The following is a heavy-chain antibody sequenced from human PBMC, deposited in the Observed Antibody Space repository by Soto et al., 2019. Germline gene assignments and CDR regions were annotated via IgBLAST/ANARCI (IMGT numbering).Heavy chain of an antibody. V-gene: IGHV3-23*01. D-gene: IGHD6-6*01. J-gene: IGHJ4*02. Sequence: HPGGSLRLSCAASGFTFSSYAMSWVRQAPGKGLEWVSAISGSGGSTYYADSVKGRFTISRDNSKNTLYLQMNSLRAEDTAVYYCAKSSMRVSSSIIIPGLYFDYWGQGTLVTVSS. CDR1: GFTFSSYA. CDR3: AKSSMRVSSSIIIPGLYFDY. CDR2: ISGSGGST.